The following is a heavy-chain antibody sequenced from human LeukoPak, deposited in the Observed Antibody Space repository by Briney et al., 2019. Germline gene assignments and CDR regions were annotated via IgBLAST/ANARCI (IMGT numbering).Heavy chain of an antibody. J-gene: IGHJ4*02. CDR2: IKQDGSEK. D-gene: IGHD3-9*01. CDR1: GFTFSSYA. Sequence: PGGSLRLSCAASGFTFSSYAMSWVRQAPGKGLEWVANIKQDGSEKYYVDSVKGRFTISRDNAKNSLYLQMNSLRAEDTAVYYCARNYDILTGYPGPIDYWGQGTLVTVSS. CDR3: ARNYDILTGYPGPIDY. V-gene: IGHV3-7*01.